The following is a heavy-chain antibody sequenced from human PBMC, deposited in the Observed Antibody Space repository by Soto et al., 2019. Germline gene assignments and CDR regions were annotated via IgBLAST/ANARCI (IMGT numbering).Heavy chain of an antibody. D-gene: IGHD6-25*01. CDR2: IWKDGNNK. J-gene: IGHJ3*02. Sequence: QVQLVESGGGVVQPGQSLRLSCAASGFTVSNYGMHWVRQAPGKGLECVAVIWKDGNNKYYRDSVKGRFTSSRDNSKNTVELQMISLRGEDTAVYYCARGAAWTDEAFDIWGQGTMVTVSS. CDR3: ARGAAWTDEAFDI. CDR1: GFTVSNYG. V-gene: IGHV3-33*01.